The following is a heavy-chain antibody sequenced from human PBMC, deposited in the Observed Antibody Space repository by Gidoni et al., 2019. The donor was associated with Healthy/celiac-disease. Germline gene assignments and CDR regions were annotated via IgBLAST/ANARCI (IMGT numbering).Heavy chain of an antibody. CDR1: GGSVSSRSYY. D-gene: IGHD2-15*01. CDR3: ARSQLDCSGGSCPYDAFDI. V-gene: IGHV4-61*01. Sequence: QVQLQQPCPRLVKPSETLSLTCPVSGGSVSSRSYYWSWIRQPPGKGLEWIGYIYYSGSTNHNPSLKSRVTISVDTSKNQFSLKLSSVTAADTAVYYCARSQLDCSGGSCPYDAFDIWGQGTMVTVSS. J-gene: IGHJ3*02. CDR2: IYYSGST.